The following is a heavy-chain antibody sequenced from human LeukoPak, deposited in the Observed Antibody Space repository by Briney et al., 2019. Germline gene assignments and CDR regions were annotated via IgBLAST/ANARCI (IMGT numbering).Heavy chain of an antibody. CDR2: ISSSSSTI. D-gene: IGHD6-13*01. CDR3: ARSGGKAAAGTMTYYYYYMDV. J-gene: IGHJ6*03. Sequence: GGSLRLSCAASGFTFSSYSMNWVRQAPGKGLEWVSYISSSSSTIYYADSVKGRFTISRDNAKNSLYLQMNSLRAEDTAVCYCARSGGKAAAGTMTYYYYYMDVWGKGTTVTVSS. CDR1: GFTFSSYS. V-gene: IGHV3-48*04.